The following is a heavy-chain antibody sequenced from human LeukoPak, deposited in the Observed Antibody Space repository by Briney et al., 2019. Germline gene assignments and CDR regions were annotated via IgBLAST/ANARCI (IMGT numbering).Heavy chain of an antibody. CDR3: ARGPPIVGAVRGYMDV. CDR1: GYTFTSYG. V-gene: IGHV1-18*01. Sequence: ASVKVSCKASGYTFTSYGISWVRQAPGQGLEWMGWISAYNGNTNYAQKLQGRVTMTTDTATSTAYMELRSLRSDDTAVYYCARGPPIVGAVRGYMDVWGKGTTVTVSS. J-gene: IGHJ6*03. D-gene: IGHD1-26*01. CDR2: ISAYNGNT.